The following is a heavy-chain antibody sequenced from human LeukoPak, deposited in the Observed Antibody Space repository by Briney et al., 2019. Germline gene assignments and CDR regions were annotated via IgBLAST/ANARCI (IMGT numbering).Heavy chain of an antibody. CDR2: ISSSGSTI. V-gene: IGHV3-11*01. D-gene: IGHD2-15*01. CDR3: ASRYCSGGSCYYGGWGYFDY. J-gene: IGHJ4*02. Sequence: GGSLRLSCAASGFTFSDYYMSWIRQAPGKGLEWVSYISSSGSTIYYADSVKGRFTISRDNAKNSLYLQMNSLRAEDTAVYYCASRYCSGGSCYYGGWGYFDYWGQGTLVTVSS. CDR1: GFTFSDYY.